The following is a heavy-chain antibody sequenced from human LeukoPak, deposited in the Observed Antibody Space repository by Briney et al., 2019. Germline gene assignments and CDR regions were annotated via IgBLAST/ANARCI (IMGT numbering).Heavy chain of an antibody. CDR2: INPNSGGT. CDR3: AGVPYYYGSGPSNYFDY. CDR1: GYTFTGYY. D-gene: IGHD3-10*01. V-gene: IGHV1-2*02. Sequence: GASVKVSCKASGYTFTGYYMHWVRQAPGQGLEWMGWINPNSGGTNYAQKFQGRVTITADKSTSTAYMELSSLRSEDTAVYYCAGVPYYYGSGPSNYFDYWGQGTLVTVSS. J-gene: IGHJ4*02.